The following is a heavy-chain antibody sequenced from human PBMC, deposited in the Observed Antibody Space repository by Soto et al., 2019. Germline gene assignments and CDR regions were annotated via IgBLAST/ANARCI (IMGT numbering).Heavy chain of an antibody. CDR3: ARVGRPDGGY. CDR1: GFTFSSYS. CDR2: ISSSSSTI. J-gene: IGHJ4*02. Sequence: GGSLRLWCAASGFTFSSYSMNWVRQAPGKGLEWVSYISSSSSTIYYADSVKGRFTISRDNAKNSLYLQRNSLRAEDTAVYYCARVGRPDGGYWGQGTVVTVSS. V-gene: IGHV3-48*01. D-gene: IGHD2-15*01.